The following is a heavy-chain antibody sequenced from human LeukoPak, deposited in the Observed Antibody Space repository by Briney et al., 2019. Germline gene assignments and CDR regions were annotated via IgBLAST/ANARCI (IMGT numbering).Heavy chain of an antibody. D-gene: IGHD6-13*01. Sequence: GGSLRLSCAASGFTFSSYAMSWVRQAPGKGLEWVSSISDSGGATYYADSVKGRFTISRDNSKNTLYLHMNSLRAEDTAVYYCAKVQIAAPGKREDYWGQGTLVTVSS. CDR2: ISDSGGAT. CDR1: GFTFSSYA. CDR3: AKVQIAAPGKREDY. J-gene: IGHJ4*02. V-gene: IGHV3-23*01.